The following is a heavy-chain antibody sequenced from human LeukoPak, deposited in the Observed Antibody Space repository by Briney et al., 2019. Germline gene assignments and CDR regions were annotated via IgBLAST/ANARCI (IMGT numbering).Heavy chain of an antibody. CDR1: GFTFSSSW. CDR2: INSDGSIT. D-gene: IGHD4-17*01. J-gene: IGHJ4*02. Sequence: PGGSLRLSCAASGFTFSSSWMHWVRQAPGKGLVWVSRINSDGSITTYADSVRGRFTISRDNAKSTLYLQMNSLRAEDTAVYYCAKSATTVTSNFDYWGQGTLVTVSS. V-gene: IGHV3-74*01. CDR3: AKSATTVTSNFDY.